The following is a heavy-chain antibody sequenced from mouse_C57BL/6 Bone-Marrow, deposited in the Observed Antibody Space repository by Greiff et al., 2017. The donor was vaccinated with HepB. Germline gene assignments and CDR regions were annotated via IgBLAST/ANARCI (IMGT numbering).Heavy chain of an antibody. D-gene: IGHD2-4*01. Sequence: VHLVESGPGLVAPSQSLSITCTVSGFSLTSYGVHWVRQPPGKGLEWLVVIWSDGSTTYNSALKSRLSISKDNSKRQVFLKMNSLQTDDTAMYYCARHGVYDYDYAMDYWGQGTSVTVSS. CDR3: ARHGVYDYDYAMDY. CDR1: GFSLTSYG. CDR2: IWSDGST. V-gene: IGHV2-6-1*01. J-gene: IGHJ4*01.